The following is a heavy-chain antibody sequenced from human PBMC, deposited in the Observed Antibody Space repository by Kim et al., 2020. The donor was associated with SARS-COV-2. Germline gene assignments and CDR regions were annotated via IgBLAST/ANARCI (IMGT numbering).Heavy chain of an antibody. CDR1: GFTFSSYT. J-gene: IGHJ4*02. CDR2: ISSSSSYL. CDR3: ARGVGYYSGGRCDNY. D-gene: IGHD2-15*01. V-gene: IGHV3-21*01. Sequence: GGSLRLSCAASGFTFSSYTMNWVRQAPGKGLEWVASISSSSSYLYYADSVKGRFTISRDNAKNSMHLQMNSLRAEDTAVYYCARGVGYYSGGRCDNYWGQGTLVTVSP.